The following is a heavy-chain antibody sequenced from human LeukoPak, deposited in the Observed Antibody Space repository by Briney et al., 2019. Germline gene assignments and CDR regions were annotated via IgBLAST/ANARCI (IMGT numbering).Heavy chain of an antibody. CDR1: GFIFGKYW. CDR3: ARDQYDTWSRRGNFDS. Sequence: GGSLRLSCAASGFIFGKYWMSWVRQAPGKGLEWVANIKLNGSEKNYVDSVKGRFTISRDNTKNSLYLQMNSLRAEDTAVFYCARDQYDTWSRRGNFDSWGQGTLVIVSS. V-gene: IGHV3-7*03. CDR2: IKLNGSEK. D-gene: IGHD3-3*01. J-gene: IGHJ4*02.